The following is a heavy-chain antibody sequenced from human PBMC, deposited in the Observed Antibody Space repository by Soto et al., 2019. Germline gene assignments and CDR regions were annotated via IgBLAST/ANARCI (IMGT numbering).Heavy chain of an antibody. CDR1: GDSFSSGGYY. Sequence: QVLQQESGPGLVKPSQTLSLTCTVSGDSFSSGGYYWSWIRQHPGKGLEWIGYVFYSGTTYYSPSLKSRVSLSVDTSKNQFSLSLSSVTAADTAVYYCARTTTSYDYIWGSYRPKDFDFWGQGTLVTVSS. CDR3: ARTTTSYDYIWGSYRPKDFDF. J-gene: IGHJ4*02. D-gene: IGHD3-16*02. V-gene: IGHV4-31*03. CDR2: VFYSGTT.